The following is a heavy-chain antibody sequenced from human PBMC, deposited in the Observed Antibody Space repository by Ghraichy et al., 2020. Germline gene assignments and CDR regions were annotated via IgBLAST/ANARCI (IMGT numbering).Heavy chain of an antibody. D-gene: IGHD3-3*01. J-gene: IGHJ6*02. CDR3: ASNTIFGVVVNNHYYYGMDV. V-gene: IGHV1-18*04. CDR1: GYKFDNYA. CDR2: ISVYNGNT. Sequence: ASVKVSCKASGYKFDNYAFSWVRQVPGQGLEWMGWISVYNGNTKTAEMFQDRVTLTTDTATTTVHMELRSLRSDDTAIYYCASNTIFGVVVNNHYYYGMDVWGQGTTVSVS.